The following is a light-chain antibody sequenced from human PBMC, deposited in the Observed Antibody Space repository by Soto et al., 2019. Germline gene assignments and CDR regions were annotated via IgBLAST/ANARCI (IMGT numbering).Light chain of an antibody. V-gene: IGKV2-28*01. CDR1: QSLLHRNGYNY. CDR3: MQTLQTPRT. Sequence: DIVMTQSPVSLPVTPGEPASISCRSSQSLLHRNGYNYLDWYLQKPGQSPQLLIYLGSNRASGVPDRFSGSGSGTDFTLKISRVEAEDVGVYYCMQTLQTPRTFVQGTKLEIE. J-gene: IGKJ2*01. CDR2: LGS.